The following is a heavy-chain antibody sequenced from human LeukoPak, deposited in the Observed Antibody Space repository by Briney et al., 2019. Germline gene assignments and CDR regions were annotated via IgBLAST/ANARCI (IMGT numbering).Heavy chain of an antibody. V-gene: IGHV1-18*04. CDR1: GYTFTGYY. CDR3: ASCSGGSCYPMDY. J-gene: IGHJ4*02. CDR2: ISVYNGNT. Sequence: ASVKVSCKASGYTFTGYYMHWVRQAPGQGLEWMGWISVYNGNTNYAQKLQGRVTMTTDTSTSTAYMELRSLRSDDTAVYYCASCSGGSCYPMDYWGQGTLVTVSS. D-gene: IGHD2-15*01.